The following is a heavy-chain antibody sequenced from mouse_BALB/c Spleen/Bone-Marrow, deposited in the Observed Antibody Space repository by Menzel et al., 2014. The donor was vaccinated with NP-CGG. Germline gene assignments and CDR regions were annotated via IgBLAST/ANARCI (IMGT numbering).Heavy chain of an antibody. Sequence: VQLKQSGAELVKPGASVKLSCTASGFNIKDTYMHWVKQRPEQGLEWIGRIDPANGNTKYDPKFQDKATITADTYSNTAYLQLSSLTSEDTAVYYCANYYYGYYFDYWGQGTTLTVSS. V-gene: IGHV14-3*02. CDR2: IDPANGNT. CDR3: ANYYYGYYFDY. J-gene: IGHJ2*01. D-gene: IGHD1-1*01. CDR1: GFNIKDTY.